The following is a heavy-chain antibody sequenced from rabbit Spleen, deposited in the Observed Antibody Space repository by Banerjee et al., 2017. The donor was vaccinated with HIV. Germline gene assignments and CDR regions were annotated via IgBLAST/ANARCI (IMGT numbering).Heavy chain of an antibody. CDR2: IYAGSTGTT. V-gene: IGHV1S45*01. J-gene: IGHJ4*01. D-gene: IGHD1-1*01. Sequence: QEQLEESGGDLAKPGAPLTLTCTASGFSFSSVHWIYWVRQAPGKGLEWIGTIYAGSTGTTDYASWAKGRFTISKTSSTTVTLQMTSLTAADTATYFCARDLVAVIGWNFNLWGPGALVTVS. CDR3: ARDLVAVIGWNFNL. CDR1: GFSFSSVHW.